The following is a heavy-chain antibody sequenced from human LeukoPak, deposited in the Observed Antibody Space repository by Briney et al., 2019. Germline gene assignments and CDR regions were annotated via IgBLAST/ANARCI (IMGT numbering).Heavy chain of an antibody. CDR2: VYYSGST. Sequence: TTSETLSLTCTVSGASISSGGYYWSWIRQHPGKGPEWIGYVYYSGSTFYNPSLKSRVIISVDTSKNQFSLKLNSVTAADTAVYYCARAPPPVVTTIVEGIWYFDLWGRGTLVTVSS. CDR1: GASISSGGYY. V-gene: IGHV4-31*03. J-gene: IGHJ2*01. CDR3: ARAPPPVVTTIVEGIWYFDL. D-gene: IGHD2-21*02.